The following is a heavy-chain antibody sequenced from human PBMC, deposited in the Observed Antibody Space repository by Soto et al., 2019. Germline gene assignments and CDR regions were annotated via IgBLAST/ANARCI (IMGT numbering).Heavy chain of an antibody. J-gene: IGHJ4*02. D-gene: IGHD1-20*01. CDR2: IYYTGNT. CDR1: GGSMNNNSYY. Sequence: QLQLQESGPGLVRPSETLSLTCSVSGGSMNNNSYYWGWIRQAPGKGLEWIGTIYYTGNTFYNPSLRSRATISVDTSKNQLSLNLTSLTVADTAVYYCARPRLKDGIKGGRGILVTVSS. V-gene: IGHV4-39*01. CDR3: ARPRLKDGIK.